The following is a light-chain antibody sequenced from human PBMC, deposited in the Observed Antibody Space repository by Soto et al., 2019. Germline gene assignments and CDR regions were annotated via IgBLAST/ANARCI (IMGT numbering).Light chain of an antibody. Sequence: IVMTQSPATLSVSPGERATLSCRASQSVRSNLAWYQQKPGQAPRLHIYGASTRATGIPVRFSGSGSGTDFTLTLSSLQSEDLAVYYCQQYNNWPSFTFGPGTKVDIK. CDR3: QQYNNWPSFT. V-gene: IGKV3-15*01. CDR1: QSVRSN. J-gene: IGKJ3*01. CDR2: GAS.